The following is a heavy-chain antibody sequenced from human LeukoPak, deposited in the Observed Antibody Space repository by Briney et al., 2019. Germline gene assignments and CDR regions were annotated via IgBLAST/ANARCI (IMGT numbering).Heavy chain of an antibody. J-gene: IGHJ4*02. Sequence: ASVKVSCKASGYTFSGYYIHWVRQAPGQGLEWMGWMNPNSGATNNAQKFQGRVTLSRDTSIGTAYMELRKLRSGDTAVYYCARSGITTIPNFDYWGQGTLVTVSS. CDR3: ARSGITTIPNFDY. D-gene: IGHD1/OR15-1a*01. V-gene: IGHV1-2*02. CDR1: GYTFSGYY. CDR2: MNPNSGAT.